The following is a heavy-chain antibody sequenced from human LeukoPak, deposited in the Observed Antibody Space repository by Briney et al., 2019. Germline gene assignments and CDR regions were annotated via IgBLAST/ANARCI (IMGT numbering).Heavy chain of an antibody. CDR1: GGSISSSNW. D-gene: IGHD5-12*01. CDR2: IYHSGST. CDR3: ARDGPNSGYDFLNWFDP. Sequence: ASETLSLTCAVSGGSISSSNWWSWVRQPPGKGLEWIGEIYHSGSTNYNPSLKSRVTISVDTSKNQFSLRLSSVTAADTAVYYCARDGPNSGYDFLNWFDPWGQGTLVIVSS. J-gene: IGHJ5*02. V-gene: IGHV4-4*02.